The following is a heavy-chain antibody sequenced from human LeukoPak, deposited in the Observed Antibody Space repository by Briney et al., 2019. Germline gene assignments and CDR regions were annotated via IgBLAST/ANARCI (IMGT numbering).Heavy chain of an antibody. V-gene: IGHV4-59*01. CDR2: IYYSGSN. Sequence: PSETLSLTCTVSGGSISSYYWSWIRQPPGKGLEWIGYIYYSGSNNYNPSLKSRVTIPVDTSKNQFSLKLSSVTAADTAVYYCARGNGSGSYYYYYYYGMDVWGQGTTVTVSS. CDR3: ARGNGSGSYYYYYYYGMDV. D-gene: IGHD3-10*01. J-gene: IGHJ6*02. CDR1: GGSISSYY.